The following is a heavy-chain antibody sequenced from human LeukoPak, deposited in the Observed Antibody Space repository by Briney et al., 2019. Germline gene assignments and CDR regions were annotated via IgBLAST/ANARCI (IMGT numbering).Heavy chain of an antibody. CDR1: GGSISSYY. CDR3: ARGTYYDFWSGYLDAFDI. J-gene: IGHJ3*02. Sequence: SETLSLTCTVSGGSISSYYWSWIRQPPGKGLEWIGYIYYSGSTNYNPSLKSRVTISVDTSKNQFSLKLSSVTAADTAVYYCARGTYYDFWSGYLDAFDIWGQGTMVTVSS. D-gene: IGHD3-3*01. CDR2: IYYSGST. V-gene: IGHV4-59*08.